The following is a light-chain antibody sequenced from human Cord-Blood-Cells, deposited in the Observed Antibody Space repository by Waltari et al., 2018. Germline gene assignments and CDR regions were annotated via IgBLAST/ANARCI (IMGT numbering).Light chain of an antibody. CDR2: DAS. V-gene: IGKV3-11*01. CDR1: QSVSSY. Sequence: EIVLTQSPATLSLSPGERATLPCRAGQSVSSYLAWYQQKPGQAPRLLIYDASNRATGIPARFSGSGSGTDFTLTISSLEPEDFAVYYCQQRSNWPPALTFGGGTKVEIK. CDR3: QQRSNWPPALT. J-gene: IGKJ4*01.